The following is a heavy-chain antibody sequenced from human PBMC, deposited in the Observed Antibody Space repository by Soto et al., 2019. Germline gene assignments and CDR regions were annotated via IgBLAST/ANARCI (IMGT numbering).Heavy chain of an antibody. CDR2: IYYSGST. Sequence: PSETLSLTCTVSGGSISSYYWSWIRQPPGKGLEWIGYIYYSGSTNYNPSLKSRVTISVDTSKNQFSLKLSSATAADTAVYYCARDSTGMPPNYYYYGMDVWRQGTTVTVSS. CDR1: GGSISSYY. D-gene: IGHD1-1*01. V-gene: IGHV4-59*01. J-gene: IGHJ6*02. CDR3: ARDSTGMPPNYYYYGMDV.